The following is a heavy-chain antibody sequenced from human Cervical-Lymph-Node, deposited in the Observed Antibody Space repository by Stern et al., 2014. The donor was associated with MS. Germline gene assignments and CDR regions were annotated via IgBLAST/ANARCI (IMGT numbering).Heavy chain of an antibody. Sequence: VQLVQSGGAVVQPGRSLRLSCAASGFTFSSYGMHWVRQAPGKGLEWVTVNSYDGNQKYYAASVKGRFTISRYNSKNTLHLQMNSVTPDDTAIYYCARDYEDTSMLFDHWGQGTLVTVPS. CDR1: GFTFSSYG. D-gene: IGHD2-8*01. V-gene: IGHV3-30*03. J-gene: IGHJ4*02. CDR3: ARDYEDTSMLFDH. CDR2: NSYDGNQK.